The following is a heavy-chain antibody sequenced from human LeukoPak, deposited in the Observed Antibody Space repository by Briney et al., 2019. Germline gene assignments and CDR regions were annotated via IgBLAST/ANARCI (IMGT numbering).Heavy chain of an antibody. CDR1: GFIVSSNS. V-gene: IGHV3-53*01. Sequence: GGSVRLSCAASGFIVSSNSMRWVRQARGRGLEWVPVIDRGGSTYYAESVKGRFTISRDNSKNRLYLQMNRLRVEDTALYYCAKDHLPLPTYAFDIWGQGTMVTVSS. CDR3: AKDHLPLPTYAFDI. J-gene: IGHJ3*02. CDR2: IDRGGST.